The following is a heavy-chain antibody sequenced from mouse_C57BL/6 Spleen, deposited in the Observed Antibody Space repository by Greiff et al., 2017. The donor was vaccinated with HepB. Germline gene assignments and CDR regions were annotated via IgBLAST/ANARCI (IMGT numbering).Heavy chain of an antibody. V-gene: IGHV2-5*01. J-gene: IGHJ4*01. Sequence: VKLMESGPGLVQPSQSLSITCTVSGFSLTSYGVHWVRQSPGKGLEWLGVIWRGGSTDYNAAFMSRLSITKDNSKSQVFFKMNSLQADDTAIYYCAKRGTYGSSYAHYYAMDYWGQGTSVTVSS. CDR3: AKRGTYGSSYAHYYAMDY. CDR1: GFSLTSYG. D-gene: IGHD1-1*01. CDR2: IWRGGST.